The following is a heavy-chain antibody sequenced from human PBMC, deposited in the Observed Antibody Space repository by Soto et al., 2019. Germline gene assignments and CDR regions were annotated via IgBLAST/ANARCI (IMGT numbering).Heavy chain of an antibody. CDR3: ARDGVEGYCSGGSCYSAVGLFDP. CDR2: INPSGGST. CDR1: GYTFTSYY. J-gene: IGHJ5*02. D-gene: IGHD2-15*01. Sequence: ASVKVSCKASGYTFTSYYMHWVRQAPGQGLEWMGIINPSGGSTGYAQKFQGRVTMTRDTSTSTVYMELSSLRSEDTAVYYCARDGVEGYCSGGSCYSAVGLFDPWGQRSLVTVSS. V-gene: IGHV1-46*01.